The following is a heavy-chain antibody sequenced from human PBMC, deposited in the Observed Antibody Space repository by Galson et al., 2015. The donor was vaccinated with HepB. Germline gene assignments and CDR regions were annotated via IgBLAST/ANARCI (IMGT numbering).Heavy chain of an antibody. D-gene: IGHD6-25*01. V-gene: IGHV1-18*01. CDR3: ARDIGQRLEPWPFFDY. Sequence: SVKVSCKASGYSFTYYGISWVRQAPGQGLEWMGWISAYNGNRNYAQKFQGRVTMTTETSTSTVYMELRSLRSDDTAVYYCARDIGQRLEPWPFFDYWSQGTLVTVSS. J-gene: IGHJ4*02. CDR1: GYSFTYYG. CDR2: ISAYNGNR.